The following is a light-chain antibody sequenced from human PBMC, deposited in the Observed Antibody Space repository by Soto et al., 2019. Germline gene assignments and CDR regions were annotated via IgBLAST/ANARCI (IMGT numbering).Light chain of an antibody. CDR1: QSVARNY. Sequence: EIVLTQSPATLSLSPGGRATLSCGASQSVARNYLAWYQQKPGLAPRLVIYDASYRGNDIPDRFSGSWSGTDFTLTISGLEPEDFAVYYCQQYGSSPITFGQGTRLEMK. V-gene: IGKV3D-20*01. CDR2: DAS. J-gene: IGKJ5*01. CDR3: QQYGSSPIT.